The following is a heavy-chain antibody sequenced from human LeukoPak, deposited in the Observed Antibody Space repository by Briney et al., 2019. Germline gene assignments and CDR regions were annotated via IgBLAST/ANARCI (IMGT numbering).Heavy chain of an antibody. CDR2: IYTSGGT. D-gene: IGHD3-22*01. V-gene: IGHV4-4*07. CDR3: ARGGYDSSSNFRIDY. Sequence: SETLSLTCTVSGGSISSYYWSWIRQPAGKGLEWIGRIYTSGGTNYNPSLNSRVTISVDKSKNQFSLKLSSVTAAGTAVYYCARGGYDSSSNFRIDYWGQGALVTVSS. CDR1: GGSISSYY. J-gene: IGHJ4*02.